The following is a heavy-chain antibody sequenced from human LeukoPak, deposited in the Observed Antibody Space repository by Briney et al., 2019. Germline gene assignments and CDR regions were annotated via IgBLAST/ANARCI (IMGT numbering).Heavy chain of an antibody. CDR3: ARVPELLWFGEFPY. J-gene: IGHJ4*02. D-gene: IGHD3-10*01. V-gene: IGHV1-2*02. CDR1: GYTFTGYY. Sequence: GASVRVSCKASGYTFTGYYMHWVRQAPGQGLEWMGWINPNSGGTNYAQKFQGRVTMTRDTSISTAYMELSRLRSDDTAVYYCARVPELLWFGEFPYWGQGTLVTVSP. CDR2: INPNSGGT.